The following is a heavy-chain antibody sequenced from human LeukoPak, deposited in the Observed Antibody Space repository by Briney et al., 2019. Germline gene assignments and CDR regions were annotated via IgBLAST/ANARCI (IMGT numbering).Heavy chain of an antibody. CDR2: IYHSGST. CDR3: ARGGQQQRSLPFDY. V-gene: IGHV4-30-2*01. D-gene: IGHD6-13*01. J-gene: IGHJ4*02. Sequence: SETLSLTCTVSGGSISSGGYYWSWIRQPPGKGLEWIGYIYHSGSTYYNPSLKSRVTISVDRSKNQFSLKLSSVTAADTAVYYCARGGQQQRSLPFDYWGQGNLVTASS. CDR1: GGSISSGGYY.